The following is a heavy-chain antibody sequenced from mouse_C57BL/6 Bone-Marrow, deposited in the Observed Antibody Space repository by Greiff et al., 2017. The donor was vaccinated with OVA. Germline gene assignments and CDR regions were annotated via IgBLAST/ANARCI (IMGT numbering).Heavy chain of an antibody. CDR3: ARCDSYYVFDY. J-gene: IGHJ2*01. CDR2: INPYNDGT. D-gene: IGHD2-12*01. V-gene: IGHV1-26*01. CDR1: GYTFTDYY. Sequence: VQLQQSGAELVKPGASVKISCKASGYTFTDYYMNWVKQRHGKSLEWIGDINPYNDGTSYNQKFKGKATLTVDKSSSTAYMELRSLTSEVSAVYYCARCDSYYVFDYWGQGTTLTVAS.